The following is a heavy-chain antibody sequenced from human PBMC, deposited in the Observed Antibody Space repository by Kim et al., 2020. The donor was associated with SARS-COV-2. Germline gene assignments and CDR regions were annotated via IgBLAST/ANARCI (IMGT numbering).Heavy chain of an antibody. Sequence: GESLKISCKGSGYSFTSYWIGWVRQMPGKGLEWMGIIYPGDSDTRYSPSFQGQVTISADKSISTAYLQWSSLKASDTAMYYCARLPCSGGSCYGTYYYGMDVWGQGTTVTVSS. CDR1: GYSFTSYW. CDR2: IYPGDSDT. CDR3: ARLPCSGGSCYGTYYYGMDV. D-gene: IGHD2-15*01. V-gene: IGHV5-51*01. J-gene: IGHJ6*02.